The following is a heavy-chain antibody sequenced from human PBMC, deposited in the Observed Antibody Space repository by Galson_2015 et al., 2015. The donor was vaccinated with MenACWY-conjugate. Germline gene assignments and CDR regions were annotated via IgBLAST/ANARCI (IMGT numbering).Heavy chain of an antibody. V-gene: IGHV3-30*18. J-gene: IGHJ4*02. CDR3: AKVRDSSGWYQTFDY. D-gene: IGHD6-19*01. Sequence: SLRLSCAASGFTFRSFGMHWVRQAPGKGLEWVAVISSDGSNEYYADSVKGRFTISRDNSKNTLYLQMNSLRAEDTAVYYCAKVRDSSGWYQTFDYWGQGTLVTVSS. CDR1: GFTFRSFG. CDR2: ISSDGSNE.